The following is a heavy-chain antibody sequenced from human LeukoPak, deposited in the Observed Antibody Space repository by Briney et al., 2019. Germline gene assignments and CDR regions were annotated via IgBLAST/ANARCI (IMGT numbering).Heavy chain of an antibody. CDR3: VRDVHNYNDDY. J-gene: IGHJ4*02. D-gene: IGHD1-1*01. V-gene: IGHV1-2*02. Sequence: ASVKVSCKASGYTFTDYNVHWVRQAPGQGLEWTGWINPPSGGTLYPQKFQGRVALTTDTSISTAYMYLSRLTSDDTARYYCVRDVHNYNDDYWGQGTLVSVSS. CDR2: INPPSGGT. CDR1: GYTFTDYN.